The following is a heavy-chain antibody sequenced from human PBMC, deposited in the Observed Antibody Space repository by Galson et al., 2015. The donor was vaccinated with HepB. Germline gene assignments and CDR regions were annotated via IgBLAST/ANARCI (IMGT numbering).Heavy chain of an antibody. Sequence: SLRLSCAGSGFSFKSSGMHWVRQAPGKGLEWVAIIWYDGSKKYYAESLKGRFTISRDNSKNTLYLEMNGLRAEDTAVYYCARVVQQLAYGMDVWGQGTTVTVSS. D-gene: IGHD6-13*01. CDR2: IWYDGSKK. CDR1: GFSFKSSG. J-gene: IGHJ6*02. CDR3: ARVVQQLAYGMDV. V-gene: IGHV3-33*01.